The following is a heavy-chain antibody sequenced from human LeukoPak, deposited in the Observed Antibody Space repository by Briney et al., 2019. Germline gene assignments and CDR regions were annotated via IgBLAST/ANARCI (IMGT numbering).Heavy chain of an antibody. J-gene: IGHJ4*02. CDR3: ARDLWFWSGHPQAILVGDGH. CDR2: ISTSSAYI. V-gene: IGHV3-21*01. CDR1: GFNFLTYS. D-gene: IGHD3-3*01. Sequence: GGSLRLSCAASGFNFLTYSLSWVRQAPGKGLEWVSSISTSSAYISYADSVKGRFTISRDNAKNSLYLQMNSLRAEDTAVYYCARDLWFWSGHPQAILVGDGHWGQGTLVTVSS.